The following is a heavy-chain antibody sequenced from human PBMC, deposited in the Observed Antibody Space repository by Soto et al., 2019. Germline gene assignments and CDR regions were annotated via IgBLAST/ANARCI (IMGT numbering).Heavy chain of an antibody. CDR2: ISASGSTI. J-gene: IGHJ1*01. CDR1: GFTFRDYY. CDR3: ATDRDGNLYFHH. V-gene: IGHV3-11*01. Sequence: QVQLVESGGGLVKPGGSLRLSCAASGFTFRDYYMSCIRQAPGKGLEWVSYISASGSTINSADSLEGRFTISRDNAKNSLYLQMTSLRAEDTAMYYCATDRDGNLYFHHWGQGTLVTVS.